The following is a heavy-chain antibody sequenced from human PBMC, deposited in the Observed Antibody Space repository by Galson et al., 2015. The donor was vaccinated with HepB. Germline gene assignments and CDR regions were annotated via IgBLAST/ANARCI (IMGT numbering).Heavy chain of an antibody. CDR3: ARDRATDRDNWNYFDY. Sequence: SLRLSCAASGFTFSDFALHWVRQAPGRGLEWVGFISYDENNIFYADSVRGRFTISRDNSKNTLSLQMDSLRVEDTAVYYCARDRATDRDNWNYFDYWGQGTPVTVSS. D-gene: IGHD1-1*01. CDR2: ISYDENNI. J-gene: IGHJ4*02. V-gene: IGHV3-30*01. CDR1: GFTFSDFA.